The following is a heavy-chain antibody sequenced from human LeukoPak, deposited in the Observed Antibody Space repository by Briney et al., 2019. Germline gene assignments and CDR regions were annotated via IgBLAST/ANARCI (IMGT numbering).Heavy chain of an antibody. J-gene: IGHJ6*03. Sequence: PSETLSLTCTVSGGSISSGSYYWSWIRQPAGKGLEWIGRIYTSGSTNYNPSLKSRVTISVDTSKNQFSLKLSSVTAADTAVYYCARDRIVVVPAAIEGLYYYYHMDVWGKGTTVTVSS. CDR1: GGSISSGSYY. D-gene: IGHD2-2*01. V-gene: IGHV4-61*02. CDR2: IYTSGST. CDR3: ARDRIVVVPAAIEGLYYYYHMDV.